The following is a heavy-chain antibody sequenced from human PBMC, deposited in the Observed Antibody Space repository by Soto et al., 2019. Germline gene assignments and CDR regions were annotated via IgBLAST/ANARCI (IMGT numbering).Heavy chain of an antibody. Sequence: ASVKVSCKASGYTFTSYYIHWVRQAPGQGLEWMGVINPSIGTTSYAQKFQGRVTITTDTSTSTLFMELSSLRSEDTAVYFCARDISRRQTYYGMDVWGQGTTVTVSS. CDR3: ARDISRRQTYYGMDV. CDR2: INPSIGTT. J-gene: IGHJ6*02. D-gene: IGHD2-21*01. V-gene: IGHV1-46*01. CDR1: GYTFTSYY.